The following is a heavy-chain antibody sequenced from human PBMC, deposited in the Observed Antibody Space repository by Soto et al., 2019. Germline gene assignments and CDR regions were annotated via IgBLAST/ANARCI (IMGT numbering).Heavy chain of an antibody. D-gene: IGHD2-2*01. CDR2: LNPNTGAT. Sequence: ASVKVSCKTSEYTFTDNYIYWLRQAPGQGLEWMGWLNPNTGATDFAQRFQGRVTLTSDTSISTAYMELSRLTSDDTAVFYCARQSCSSTSCFYDYWGPGTLVTVPQ. J-gene: IGHJ4*02. CDR3: ARQSCSSTSCFYDY. V-gene: IGHV1-2*02. CDR1: EYTFTDNY.